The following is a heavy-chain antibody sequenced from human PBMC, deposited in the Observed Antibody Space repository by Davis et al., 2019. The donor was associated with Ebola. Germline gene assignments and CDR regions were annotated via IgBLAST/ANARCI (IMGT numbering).Heavy chain of an antibody. D-gene: IGHD3-10*01. V-gene: IGHV1-18*01. CDR2: ISAYNGNT. J-gene: IGHJ6*03. Sequence: ASVKVSCKASGYTFTSYGISWVRQAPGQGLEWMGWISAYNGNTNYAQKLQGRVTMTTDTSTSTAYMELRSLRSDDTAVYYCARDPGEALITYYYYYYMDVWGKGTTVTVSS. CDR3: ARDPGEALITYYYYYYMDV. CDR1: GYTFTSYG.